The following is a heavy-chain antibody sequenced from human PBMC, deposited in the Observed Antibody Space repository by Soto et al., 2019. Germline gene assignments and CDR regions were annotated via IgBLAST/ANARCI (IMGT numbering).Heavy chain of an antibody. D-gene: IGHD3-3*02. V-gene: IGHV1-69*12. Sequence: QVQLVQSGAEVKEPGSSVKISCQASGGTFRSYALSWVRQAPGQGLEWMGGIIPLFRTPDYAQKFQGRVTITADESTSTAYMELSSLRSEATAIYYCARDNGRPQLGGNYYYITDVWGQGTTITVSS. J-gene: IGHJ6*02. CDR3: ARDNGRPQLGGNYYYITDV. CDR1: GGTFRSYA. CDR2: IIPLFRTP.